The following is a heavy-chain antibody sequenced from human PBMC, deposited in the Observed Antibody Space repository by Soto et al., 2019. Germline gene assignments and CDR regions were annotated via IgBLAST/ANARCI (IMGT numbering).Heavy chain of an antibody. CDR1: GYTFTNYD. V-gene: IGHV1-8*01. D-gene: IGHD7-27*01. J-gene: IGHJ4*02. Sequence: ASVKVSCKASGYTFTNYDINWVRQATGQGPEWMGWMNPDSGDTGYVPNFQGRVSMTRSTSISTAYMELSDLRSEDTAVYYCARSRGGTGVHLDFWGQGAQVTVSS. CDR3: ARSRGGTGVHLDF. CDR2: MNPDSGDT.